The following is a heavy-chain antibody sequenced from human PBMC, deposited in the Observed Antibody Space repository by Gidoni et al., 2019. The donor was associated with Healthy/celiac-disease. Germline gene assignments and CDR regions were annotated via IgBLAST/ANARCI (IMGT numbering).Heavy chain of an antibody. Sequence: QVQLQQWGAGLLKPSETLSLTCAVYGGSFSGYYWSWIRQPPGKGLEWIGEINHSGSTNYTPSLKGRVTISVDTSKNQFSLKLSSVTAADTAVYYCARRQGIYGMDVWGQGTTVTVSS. CDR3: ARRQGIYGMDV. V-gene: IGHV4-34*01. CDR2: INHSGST. CDR1: GGSFSGYY. D-gene: IGHD1-20*01. J-gene: IGHJ6*02.